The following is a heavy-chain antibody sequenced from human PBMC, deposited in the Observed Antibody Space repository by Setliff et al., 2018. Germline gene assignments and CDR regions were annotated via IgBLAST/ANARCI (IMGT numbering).Heavy chain of an antibody. CDR3: ARGGTFRYFDY. V-gene: IGHV4-59*01. D-gene: IGHD5-12*01. CDR2: VYYSGAA. J-gene: IGHJ4*02. Sequence: PSETLSLTCVVYGGSFSNYYWSWIRQPPGKGLEWIGHVYYSGAANYNSSLKSRVTVSVDTSKNQFSLRLISVTAADTAVYYCARGGTFRYFDYWGQGTPVTVSS. CDR1: GGSFSNYY.